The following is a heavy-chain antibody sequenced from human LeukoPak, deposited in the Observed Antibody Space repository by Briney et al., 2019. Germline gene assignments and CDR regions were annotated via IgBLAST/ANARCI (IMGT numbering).Heavy chain of an antibody. Sequence: SQTLSLTFAISGDSVSSNSVAWNWIRQSPSRGLEWLVSAFYRSKWYNDYAVSVKSRTTINPDTSKNQFSLQLNSVPPEDTAVYYCARWDHDLAHLDYWGQGTLVTVSS. CDR3: ARWDHDLAHLDY. V-gene: IGHV6-1*01. D-gene: IGHD1-1*01. CDR2: AFYRSKWYN. J-gene: IGHJ4*02. CDR1: GDSVSSNSVA.